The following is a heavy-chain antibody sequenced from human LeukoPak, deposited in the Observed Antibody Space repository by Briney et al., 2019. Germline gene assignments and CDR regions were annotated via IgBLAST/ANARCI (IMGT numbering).Heavy chain of an antibody. J-gene: IGHJ6*02. CDR1: GYTFTSYD. V-gene: IGHV1-18*01. CDR3: ASGELLPDGYYYYYGMYV. CDR2: ISAYNGNT. Sequence: ASVKVFCKASGYTFTSYDISWVRQAPGQGLEWMGWISAYNGNTNYAQKLQGRVTMTTDTSTSTAYMELRSLRSDDTAVYYCASGELLPDGYYYYYGMYVWGQGTTVTVSS. D-gene: IGHD1-26*01.